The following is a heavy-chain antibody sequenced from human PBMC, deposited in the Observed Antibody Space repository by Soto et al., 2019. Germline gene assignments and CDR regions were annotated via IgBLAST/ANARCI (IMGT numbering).Heavy chain of an antibody. J-gene: IGHJ6*02. Sequence: QVQLVQSGAEVKKPGSSVKVSCKASGGTFSSYAISWVRQAPGQGLEWMGGIIPIFGTANYAQKLQGRVTITADESTSTAYMELSSLRSEDTAVYYCARDPLASCGGDCPEDYYYGMDVWGQGTTVTVSS. D-gene: IGHD2-21*02. V-gene: IGHV1-69*01. CDR2: IIPIFGTA. CDR3: ARDPLASCGGDCPEDYYYGMDV. CDR1: GGTFSSYA.